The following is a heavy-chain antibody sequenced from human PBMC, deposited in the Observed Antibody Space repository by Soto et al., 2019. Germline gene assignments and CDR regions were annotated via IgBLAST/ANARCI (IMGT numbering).Heavy chain of an antibody. Sequence: GGSLRLSCAASGFTFSSYWMSWVRQAPGKGLEWVANIKQDGSEKYYVHSVKGRFTISRDNAKNSLYLQMNSMRAEDTAVYYCARENYYDSSGYYYSYWGQGTLVTVSS. CDR1: GFTFSSYW. J-gene: IGHJ4*02. D-gene: IGHD3-22*01. V-gene: IGHV3-7*01. CDR2: IKQDGSEK. CDR3: ARENYYDSSGYYYSY.